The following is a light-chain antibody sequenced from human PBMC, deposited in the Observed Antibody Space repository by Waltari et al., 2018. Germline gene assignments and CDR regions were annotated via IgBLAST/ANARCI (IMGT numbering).Light chain of an antibody. J-gene: IGKJ4*01. CDR3: QQRRSWPLT. Sequence: PGQSPRLLIYDASYRATGIPARFSGSGSETDFTLTISSLQPEDFAVYYCQQRRSWPLTFGGGTRVQI. CDR2: DAS. V-gene: IGKV3-11*01.